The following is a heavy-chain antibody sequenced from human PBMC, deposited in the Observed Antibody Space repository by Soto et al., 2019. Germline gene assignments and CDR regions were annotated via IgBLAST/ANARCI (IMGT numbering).Heavy chain of an antibody. CDR3: ARVQVDY. CDR1: GFTFSSYA. J-gene: IGHJ4*02. CDR2: ISYDGSNK. V-gene: IGHV3-30-3*01. Sequence: ESGGGVVQPGRSLRLSCAASGFTFSSYAMHWVRQAPGKGLEWVAVISYDGSNKYYADSVKGRFTISRDNSKNTLYLQMNSLRAEDTAVYYCARVQVDYWGQGTLVTVSS.